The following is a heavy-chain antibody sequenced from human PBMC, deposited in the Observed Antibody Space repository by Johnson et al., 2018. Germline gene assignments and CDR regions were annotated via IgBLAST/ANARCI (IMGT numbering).Heavy chain of an antibody. CDR3: ARGGSYYPYYYYGMDV. V-gene: IGHV1-69*01. D-gene: IGHD1-26*01. CDR2: IIPIFGTA. J-gene: IGHJ6*02. CDR1: GYTFSTYA. Sequence: QVQLVQSGAEVKKXGASVKVXCEASGYTFSTYAMHWVRQAPGQRLEWMGGIIPIFGTANYAQTFQGRVTITADESTSTAYMELSSLRSEDTAVYYCARGGSYYPYYYYGMDVWGQGTTVTVSS.